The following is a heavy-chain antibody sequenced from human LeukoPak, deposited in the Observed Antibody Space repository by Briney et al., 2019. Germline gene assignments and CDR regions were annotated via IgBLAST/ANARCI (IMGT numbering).Heavy chain of an antibody. D-gene: IGHD3-22*01. Sequence: PSGTLSLTCTVSGDSISSYHWSWIRQPPGKGLEWIGYIYYSGGTTYNPSLKSRVTISVDTSKNQFSLKLSSVTAADTAVYYCARRYYYDSSGYSNWGQGTLVTVSS. J-gene: IGHJ4*02. CDR1: GDSISSYH. CDR3: ARRYYYDSSGYSN. V-gene: IGHV4-59*08. CDR2: IYYSGGT.